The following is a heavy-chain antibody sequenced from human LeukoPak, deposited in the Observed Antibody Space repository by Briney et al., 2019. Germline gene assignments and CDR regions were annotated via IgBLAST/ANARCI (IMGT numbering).Heavy chain of an antibody. CDR2: INWNGGST. J-gene: IGHJ6*03. Sequence: GGSLRLSCAASGFTFDDYGMSWVRQAPGKGLEWVSGINWNGGSTGYADSVKGRFTISRDNAKNSLYLQMNSLRAEDTAVYYCARDGGSGSYYNSYYYYYMDVWGKGTTVTISS. CDR3: ARDGGSGSYYNSYYYYYMDV. CDR1: GFTFDDYG. V-gene: IGHV3-20*04. D-gene: IGHD3-10*01.